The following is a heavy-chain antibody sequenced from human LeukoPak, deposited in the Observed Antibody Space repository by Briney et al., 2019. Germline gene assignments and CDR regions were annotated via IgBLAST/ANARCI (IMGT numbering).Heavy chain of an antibody. CDR2: ISGSGGST. Sequence: GGSLRLSCAASGFTFSSYSMNWVRQAPGXXXXWVSAISGSGGSTYYADSVKGRFTISRDNSKNTLYLQMNSLRAEDTAVYYCAKVPSSGWYPNPFDYWGQGTLVTVSS. D-gene: IGHD6-19*01. J-gene: IGHJ4*02. CDR3: AKVPSSGWYPNPFDY. V-gene: IGHV3-23*01. CDR1: GFTFSSYS.